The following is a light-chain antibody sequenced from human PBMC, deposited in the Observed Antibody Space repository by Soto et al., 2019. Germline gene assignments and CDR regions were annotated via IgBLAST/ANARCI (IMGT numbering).Light chain of an antibody. CDR2: GAS. CDR3: QQYGHSPLT. Sequence: DIVLTQSPGTLSLSPGERATLSCTASQSVRSNFLAWYRQRPGQAPRLLIYGASSRAAGTPDRFSGSGSGSDFPLTISRLETEDFAVCYCQQYGHSPLTFGGGTKVEIK. CDR1: QSVRSNF. V-gene: IGKV3-20*01. J-gene: IGKJ4*01.